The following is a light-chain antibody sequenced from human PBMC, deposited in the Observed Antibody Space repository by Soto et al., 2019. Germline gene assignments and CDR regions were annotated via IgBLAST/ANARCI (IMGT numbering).Light chain of an antibody. Sequence: SYELTQPPSVSVSPGQTARITCSGDALPKQYAYWYQQKPGQAPVLVIYKDSERPSGIPERFSGSSSGTTVTLTISGVQAEDEADYYCQSADSRGTHLVVFGGGTKVTVL. CDR3: QSADSRGTHLVV. CDR2: KDS. CDR1: ALPKQY. J-gene: IGLJ2*01. V-gene: IGLV3-25*03.